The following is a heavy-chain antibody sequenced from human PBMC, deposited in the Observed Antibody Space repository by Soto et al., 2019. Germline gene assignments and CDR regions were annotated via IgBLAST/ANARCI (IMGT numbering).Heavy chain of an antibody. V-gene: IGHV3-30*03. CDR3: ATIIPRDAFDI. CDR2: ISYDGSNK. CDR1: GFTFSSYG. Sequence: QVQLVESGGGVVQPGRSLRLSCAASGFTFSSYGMHWVRQAPGKGLEWVAVISYDGSNKYYADCVKGRFTISRDNSKNTLYLKMNSLRAEDTAVYYCATIIPRDAFDIWGQGTMVTVSS. J-gene: IGHJ3*02. D-gene: IGHD2-2*02.